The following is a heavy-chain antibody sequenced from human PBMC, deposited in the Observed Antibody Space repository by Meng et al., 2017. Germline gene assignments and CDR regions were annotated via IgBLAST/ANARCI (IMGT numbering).Heavy chain of an antibody. V-gene: IGHV3-30*04. Sequence: GFFVSRYAMHWVRQAPGKGLEWVAVISYDGSNKYYADSVKGRFTISRDNSKNTLYLQMNSLRAEDTAVYYCARDYILNWFDPWGQGTLVTVSS. CDR3: ARDYILNWFDP. D-gene: IGHD2/OR15-2a*01. CDR1: GFFVSRYA. CDR2: ISYDGSNK. J-gene: IGHJ5*02.